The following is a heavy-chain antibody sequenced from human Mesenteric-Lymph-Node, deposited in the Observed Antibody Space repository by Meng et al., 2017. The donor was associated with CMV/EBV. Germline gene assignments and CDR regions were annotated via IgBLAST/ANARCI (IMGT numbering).Heavy chain of an antibody. J-gene: IGHJ4*02. CDR1: GYTFSKYA. CDR2: IIPFSGTA. D-gene: IGHD6-19*01. V-gene: IGHV1-69*05. CDR3: ARGGDSNGWYYYLDF. Sequence: SGYTFSKYAINWARQAPGQGIEWMGAIIPFSGTANYAQKFQGRVAIITDESTRTTYMELSSLRSEDTAVYYCARGGDSNGWYYYLDFWGQGTLVTVSS.